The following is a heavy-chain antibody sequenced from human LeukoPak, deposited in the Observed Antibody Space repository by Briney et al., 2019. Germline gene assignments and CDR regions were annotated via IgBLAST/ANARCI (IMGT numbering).Heavy chain of an antibody. D-gene: IGHD1-26*01. CDR2: INPSGGST. Sequence: ASVKVSCKASGYTFTSYYMHWVRQAPGHGLEWMGIINPSGGSTSYAQKFQGRVTMTRDTSTSTDYMELSSLRSEDTAVYYCARARGSYVFDYWGQGTLVTVSS. J-gene: IGHJ4*02. V-gene: IGHV1-46*01. CDR3: ARARGSYVFDY. CDR1: GYTFTSYY.